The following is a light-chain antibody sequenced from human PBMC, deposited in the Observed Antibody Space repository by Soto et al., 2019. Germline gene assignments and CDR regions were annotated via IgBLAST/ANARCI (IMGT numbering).Light chain of an antibody. CDR2: DAS. Sequence: EIVLTQSPATLSLSPGERATLSCRASQSVSSYLAWYQQKPGKAPRLLIYDASNRATGIPARFSGSGSGTDFTLTISRLEPDDFALYFCQQYGGSPITFGLGTRLEI. V-gene: IGKV3-20*01. J-gene: IGKJ5*01. CDR3: QQYGGSPIT. CDR1: QSVSSY.